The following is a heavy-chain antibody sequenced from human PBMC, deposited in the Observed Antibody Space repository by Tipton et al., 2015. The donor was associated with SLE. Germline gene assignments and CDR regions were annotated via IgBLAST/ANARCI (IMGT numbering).Heavy chain of an antibody. CDR1: GVSVSSGGYY. J-gene: IGHJ3*01. Sequence: TLSLTCTVSGVSVSSGGYYWNWIRQHPGKGLEWIGCIHSRGSTYYTPSLKSRLTMSVDTSNNQFSLQLSSVTAADTALYYCVSSGYPLGSFDVWGQGTMVTVS. D-gene: IGHD3-9*01. CDR3: VSSGYPLGSFDV. V-gene: IGHV4-31*03. CDR2: IHSRGST.